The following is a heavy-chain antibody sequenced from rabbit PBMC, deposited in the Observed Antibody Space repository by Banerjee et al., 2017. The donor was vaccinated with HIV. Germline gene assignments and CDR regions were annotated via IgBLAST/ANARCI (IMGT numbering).Heavy chain of an antibody. D-gene: IGHD4-1*01. CDR3: ARDLAGVIGWNFGL. CDR2: INAGSSGST. J-gene: IGHJ6*01. Sequence: QSLEESGGDLVKPGASLTLTCTASGFSFSSTYYMCWVRQAPGKGLEWIACINAGSSGSTYYASWAKGRFTISSHNAQNTLYLQLNSLTAADTATYFCARDLAGVIGWNFGLWGPGTRVTVS. CDR1: GFSFSSTYY. V-gene: IGHV1S40*01.